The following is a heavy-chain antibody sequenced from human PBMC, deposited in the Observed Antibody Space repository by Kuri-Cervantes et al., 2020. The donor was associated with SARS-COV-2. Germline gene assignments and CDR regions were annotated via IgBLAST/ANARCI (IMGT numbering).Heavy chain of an antibody. CDR3: ASNVGATAGDWYFDL. CDR2: LYPSGST. D-gene: IGHD1-26*01. J-gene: IGHJ2*01. CDR1: GGSISSFY. Sequence: SETLSLTCTVSGGSISSFYWSWIRQPPGKGLEWIGYLYPSGSTNYNPSLMSRLTISVDTSKNQFSLKLSSVTAADTAVYYCASNVGATAGDWYFDLWGRGTLVTVSS. V-gene: IGHV4-4*08.